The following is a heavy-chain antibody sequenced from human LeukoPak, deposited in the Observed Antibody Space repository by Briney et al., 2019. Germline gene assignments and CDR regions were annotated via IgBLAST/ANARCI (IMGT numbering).Heavy chain of an antibody. Sequence: PGGSLRLSCAASGFTFSSYAMSWVRQAPGKGLEWVSAISGSGGSTYYADSVKDRFTISRDNSKNTLYLQMNSLRAEDTAVYYCAKDQRYSGWFFDYWGQGTLVTVSS. V-gene: IGHV3-23*01. CDR2: ISGSGGST. CDR1: GFTFSSYA. CDR3: AKDQRYSGWFFDY. D-gene: IGHD5-12*01. J-gene: IGHJ4*02.